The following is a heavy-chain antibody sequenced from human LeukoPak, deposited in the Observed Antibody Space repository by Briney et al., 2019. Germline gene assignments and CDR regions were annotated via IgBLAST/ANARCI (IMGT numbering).Heavy chain of an antibody. CDR3: AKSGGYSYGTEPLDY. D-gene: IGHD5-18*01. CDR2: ISSGSSYI. CDR1: GFTLSRYS. V-gene: IGHV3-21*04. J-gene: IGHJ4*02. Sequence: GGSLRLSCAASGFTLSRYSMNWVRQAPGKGLEWVSSISSGSSYIYYAGPVKGRFTISRDNAKNSLYLQMNSLRAEDMALYYCAKSGGYSYGTEPLDYWGQGTLVTVSS.